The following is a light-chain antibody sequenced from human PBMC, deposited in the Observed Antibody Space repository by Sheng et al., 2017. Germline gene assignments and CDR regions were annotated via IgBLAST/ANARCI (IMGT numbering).Light chain of an antibody. CDR2: GAS. CDR3: QQYNNWPPIT. J-gene: IGKJ5*01. V-gene: IGKV3-15*01. Sequence: EIVMTQSPATLSVSPGERATLSCRASQSVSSNLAWYQQKPGQAPRLLIYGASTRATGIPARFSGSGSGTEFTLTISSLQSEDFVVYYCQQYNNWPPITFGQGTTTGGLN. CDR1: QSVSSN.